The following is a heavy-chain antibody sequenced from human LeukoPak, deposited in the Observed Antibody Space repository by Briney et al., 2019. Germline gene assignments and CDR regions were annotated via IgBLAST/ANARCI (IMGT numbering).Heavy chain of an antibody. D-gene: IGHD2-15*01. CDR3: AKGGVVHAFNI. CDR1: GFTFSSYW. V-gene: IGHV3-74*01. J-gene: IGHJ3*02. CDR2: INSDGSST. Sequence: QPGGSLRLSCAASGFTFSSYWMHWVRQAPGKGLVWVSRINSDGSSTSYADSVRGRFTISRDNSKSTLYLQMNRLRAEDTAVYYCAKGGVVHAFNIWGQGTMVTVSS.